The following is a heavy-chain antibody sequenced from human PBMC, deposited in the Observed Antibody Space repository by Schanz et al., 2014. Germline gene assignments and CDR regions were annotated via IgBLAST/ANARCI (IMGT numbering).Heavy chain of an antibody. CDR1: GFTFATYA. CDR3: AKDPYDVLTGYQYYFDY. V-gene: IGHV3-23*01. Sequence: EVTLLASGGGLVQPGGSLRLSCAASGFTFATYAMIWVRQAPGKGLEWVAAINGSGNATYYADSVKGRFTISRDNSRNTLFLQMKRLRVEDTAVYFCAKDPYDVLTGYQYYFDYWGPGRLVTVSS. CDR2: INGSGNAT. J-gene: IGHJ4*02. D-gene: IGHD3-9*01.